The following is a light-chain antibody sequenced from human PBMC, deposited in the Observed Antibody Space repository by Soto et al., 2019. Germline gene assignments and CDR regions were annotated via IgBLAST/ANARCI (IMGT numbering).Light chain of an antibody. J-gene: IGLJ3*02. V-gene: IGLV2-14*01. CDR1: SSDVGRYNF. CDR2: EVT. Sequence: QSVLTQPASVSGSPGQSITISCTGTSSDVGRYNFVSWYQHHPDKAPKLLIYEVTDRPPGTSNRFSGSKSGNTASLTISRLQADDEADYYCQSYDNSLTAWVFGGGTKLTVL. CDR3: QSYDNSLTAWV.